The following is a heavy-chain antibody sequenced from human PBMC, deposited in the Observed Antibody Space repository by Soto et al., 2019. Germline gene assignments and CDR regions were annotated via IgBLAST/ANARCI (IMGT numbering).Heavy chain of an antibody. CDR2: LSSNGIGT. J-gene: IGHJ6*02. CDR1: GFTVSSFG. V-gene: IGHV3-64D*06. CDR3: VKDMGQAAVGIRYPYGLDV. D-gene: IGHD6-13*01. Sequence: GGSLRLSCSGSGFTVSSFGMHWVRQAPGKGLEHVSTLSSNGIGTYYADSVKGRFTFSRDTSKKTLYLQMSSLRTEDTAVYYCVKDMGQAAVGIRYPYGLDVWGLGTTVTVSS.